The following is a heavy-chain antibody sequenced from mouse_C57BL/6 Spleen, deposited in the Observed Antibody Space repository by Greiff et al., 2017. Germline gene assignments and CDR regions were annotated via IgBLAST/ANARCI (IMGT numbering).Heavy chain of an antibody. CDR3: VRSYDGYYWYFDV. CDR1: GYTFTSYW. Sequence: QVQLQQPGAELVKPGASVKLSCKASGYTFTSYWMHWVKQRPGQGLEWIGMIHPNSGSTNYNEKFKSKATLTVDKSSSTAYMQLSSLTSEDSAVYYCVRSYDGYYWYFDVWGTGTTVTVSA. CDR2: IHPNSGST. D-gene: IGHD2-3*01. V-gene: IGHV1-64*01. J-gene: IGHJ1*03.